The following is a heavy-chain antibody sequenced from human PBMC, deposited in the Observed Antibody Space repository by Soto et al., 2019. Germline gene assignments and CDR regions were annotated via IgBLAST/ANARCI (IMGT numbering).Heavy chain of an antibody. CDR1: GYSFSNYW. CDR2: IYPIDSDT. J-gene: IGHJ4*02. V-gene: IGHV5-51*01. D-gene: IGHD5-18*01. CDR3: VRHGTALGRFDF. Sequence: LKISCKGSGYSFSNYWIGWVRQMPGKGLEWMGIIYPIDSDTRYNPSFQGQVTISVDQSISTAYLQLSSLKASDTALYYCVRHGTALGRFDFWGQGALVTVSS.